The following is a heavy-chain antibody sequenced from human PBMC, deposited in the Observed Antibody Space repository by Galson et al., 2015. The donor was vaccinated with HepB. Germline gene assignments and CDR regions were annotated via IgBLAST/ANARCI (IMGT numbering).Heavy chain of an antibody. Sequence: QSGAEVKKPGESLKISCAGSGYSFPIYWIAWVRQMPGKGLEWMGIIFPGDSEGKYRPAFQGQVTISVDKSISTAYLEWSSLKASDTGMYYCAREQYSGYDPHYYALDVWGEGTTVTVST. J-gene: IGHJ6*04. CDR3: AREQYSGYDPHYYALDV. D-gene: IGHD5-12*01. CDR2: IFPGDSEG. CDR1: GYSFPIYW. V-gene: IGHV5-51*01.